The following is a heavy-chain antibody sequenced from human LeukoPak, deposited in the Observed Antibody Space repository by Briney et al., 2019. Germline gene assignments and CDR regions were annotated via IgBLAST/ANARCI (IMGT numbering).Heavy chain of an antibody. CDR3: ARVGPRAVTALDI. J-gene: IGHJ3*02. Sequence: PSETLSLTCTVSGDSINNYYWNWIRQPPGKGLEWIGYIYYSGTTNYNPSLKSRVTISVDTSKNQFSLKLSSVTAADTAVYYCARVGPRAVTALDIWGQGTMVTVSS. CDR2: IYYSGTT. CDR1: GDSINNYY. V-gene: IGHV4-59*12. D-gene: IGHD4-17*01.